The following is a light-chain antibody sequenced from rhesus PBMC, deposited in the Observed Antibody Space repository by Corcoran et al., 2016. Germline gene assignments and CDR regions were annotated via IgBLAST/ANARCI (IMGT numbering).Light chain of an antibody. CDR1: SLKTRY. CDR3: ASWDYSGNHYI. Sequence: SSGLTQEPAMSGVLGERVRVTCQGDSLKTRYVSWYQKKPGQVPVLVMYGNTNGPSGIPGRFSGSWSGDTGSLTITGAQVEEEADYFCASWDYSGNHYIFGGGTRLTVL. CDR2: GNT. J-gene: IGLJ1*01. V-gene: IGLV3S11*01.